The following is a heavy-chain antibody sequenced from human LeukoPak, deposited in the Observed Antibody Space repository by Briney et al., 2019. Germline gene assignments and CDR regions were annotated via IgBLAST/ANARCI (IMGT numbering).Heavy chain of an antibody. CDR1: GGSFSGYY. D-gene: IGHD6-19*01. CDR3: ARGYSSGWS. CDR2: IYYSGST. Sequence: PSETLSLTCAVYGGSFSGYYWDWIRQPPGKGLEWVGTIYYSGSTYYNPSLKSRVTISVDTSKNHFSLKLSSVTAADTAVYYCARGYSSGWSWGQGTLVTVSS. J-gene: IGHJ4*02. V-gene: IGHV4-34*01.